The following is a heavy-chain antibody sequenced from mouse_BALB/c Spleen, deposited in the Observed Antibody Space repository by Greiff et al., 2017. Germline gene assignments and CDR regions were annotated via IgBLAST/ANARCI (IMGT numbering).Heavy chain of an antibody. J-gene: IGHJ3*01. D-gene: IGHD2-4*01. V-gene: IGHV14-3*02. CDR2: IDPANGNT. CDR3: AHYDYDWFAY. Sequence: EVKLMESGAELVKPGASVKLSCTASGFNIKDTYMHWVKQRPEQGLEWIGRIDPANGNTKYDPKFQGKATITADTSSNTAYLQLSSLTSEDTAVYYCAHYDYDWFAYWGQGTLVTVSA. CDR1: GFNIKDTY.